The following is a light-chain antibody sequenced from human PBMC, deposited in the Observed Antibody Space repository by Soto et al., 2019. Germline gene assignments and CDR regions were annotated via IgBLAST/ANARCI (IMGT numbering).Light chain of an antibody. CDR1: SSNVGNYNL. Sequence: QSALTQPASMSGSPGQSLTISCTGTSSNVGNYNLVSWYQCHPGKAPKLLIYEGSRRPSGVSNRFSGSRSGNTASLTISGLQAEDEADYYCFSYAGSSTYVFGTGTQLTVL. CDR3: FSYAGSSTYV. J-gene: IGLJ6*01. CDR2: EGS. V-gene: IGLV2-23*01.